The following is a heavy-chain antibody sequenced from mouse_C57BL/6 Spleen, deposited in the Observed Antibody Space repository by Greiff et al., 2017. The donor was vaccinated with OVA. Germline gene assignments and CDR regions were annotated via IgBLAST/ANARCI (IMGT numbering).Heavy chain of an antibody. D-gene: IGHD1-2*01. CDR1: GYTFTSYW. CDR3: ARGDYGQKMDY. J-gene: IGHJ4*01. Sequence: VQLQQSGTELVKPGASVKLSCKASGYTFTSYWMHWVKQRPGQGLEWIGNINPSNGGTNYNEKFKSKATLTGDKSSSTAYMQLSSLTSEDSAVYYCARGDYGQKMDYWGQGTSVTVSS. CDR2: INPSNGGT. V-gene: IGHV1-53*01.